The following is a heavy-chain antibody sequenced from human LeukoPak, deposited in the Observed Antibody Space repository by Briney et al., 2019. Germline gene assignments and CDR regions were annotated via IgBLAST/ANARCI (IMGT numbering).Heavy chain of an antibody. CDR3: ARKPRTTGTTTHSYYYYYYMDV. Sequence: PSETLSLTCAVYGGSFSGYYWSWIRQPPGKGLEWIGEINHSGSTNYNTSLKSRVTISVDTSKNQFSLKLSSVTAADTAVYYCARKPRTTGTTTHSYYYYYYMDVWGKGTTVTVSS. CDR1: GGSFSGYY. CDR2: INHSGST. D-gene: IGHD1-1*01. V-gene: IGHV4-34*01. J-gene: IGHJ6*03.